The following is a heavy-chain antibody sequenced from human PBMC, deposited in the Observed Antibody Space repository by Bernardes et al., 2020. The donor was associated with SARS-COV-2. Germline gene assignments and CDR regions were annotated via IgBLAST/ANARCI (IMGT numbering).Heavy chain of an antibody. CDR3: ATGGDGASAPGMDV. CDR1: GFSFNNYW. D-gene: IGHD4-17*01. Sequence: AESLSLSCAASGFSFNNYWMHWVRQAPGKGLVWVARLNPDGSSKDYAASVKGRFTISRNNAENILYLQMNSLRVDETAVYYCATGGDGASAPGMDVWGQGTMVTVSS. V-gene: IGHV3-74*01. J-gene: IGHJ6*02. CDR2: LNPDGSSK.